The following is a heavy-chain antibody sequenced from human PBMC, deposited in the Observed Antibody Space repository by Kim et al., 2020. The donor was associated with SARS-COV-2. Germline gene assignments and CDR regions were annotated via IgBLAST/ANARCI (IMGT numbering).Heavy chain of an antibody. J-gene: IGHJ3*02. V-gene: IGHV1-46*01. CDR3: ARGKVVRGVNAFAFDI. D-gene: IGHD3-10*01. Sequence: KFQGRVSMTRDTSTSTVYMELCSLRSGDTAVYYCARGKVVRGVNAFAFDIWGQGTMVTVSS.